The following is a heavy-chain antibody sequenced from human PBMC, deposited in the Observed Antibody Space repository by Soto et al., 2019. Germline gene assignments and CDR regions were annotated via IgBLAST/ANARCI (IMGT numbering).Heavy chain of an antibody. Sequence: QVQLVESGGGVVQPGRSLRLSCAASGFTFSSYAMHWVRQAPGKGLEWVAVISYDGSNKYYADSVKGRFTISRDNSKNTLYLQMNSLRAEDTAVYYCAKDIGWEYYYYYGMDVWGQGTTVTVSS. CDR2: ISYDGSNK. V-gene: IGHV3-30-3*01. CDR3: AKDIGWEYYYYYGMDV. CDR1: GFTFSSYA. D-gene: IGHD1-26*01. J-gene: IGHJ6*02.